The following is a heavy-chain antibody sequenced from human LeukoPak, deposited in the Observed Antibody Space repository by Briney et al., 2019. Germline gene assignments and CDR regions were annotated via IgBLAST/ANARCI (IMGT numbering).Heavy chain of an antibody. D-gene: IGHD6-19*01. J-gene: IGHJ4*02. CDR1: GYTFTSYD. Sequence: GASVKVSCKASGYTFTSYDINWVRQATGQGLEWMGWMNPNSGNTGYAQKFQGRVTITRNTSISTAYMELSSLRSEDTAVYYCARGYSSGWGHVDYWGQETLVTVSS. V-gene: IGHV1-8*03. CDR2: MNPNSGNT. CDR3: ARGYSSGWGHVDY.